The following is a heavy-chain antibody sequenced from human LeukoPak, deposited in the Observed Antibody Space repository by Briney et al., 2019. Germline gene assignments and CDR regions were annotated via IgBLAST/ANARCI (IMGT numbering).Heavy chain of an antibody. CDR3: ARVWSGSDPYRHFDY. CDR2: IYYSGST. J-gene: IGHJ4*02. D-gene: IGHD5-12*01. CDR1: GGSISSYY. Sequence: SETLSLTCTVSGGSISSYYWSWIRQPPGKGLEWIGYIYYSGSTNYNPSLKSRVTISVDTSKNQFSLKLSSVTAADTAVYYCARVWSGSDPYRHFDYWGQGTLVTVSS. V-gene: IGHV4-59*01.